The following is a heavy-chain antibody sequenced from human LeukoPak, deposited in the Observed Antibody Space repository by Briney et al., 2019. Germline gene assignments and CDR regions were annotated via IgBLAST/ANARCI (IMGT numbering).Heavy chain of an antibody. D-gene: IGHD1-1*01. J-gene: IGHJ5*02. CDR2: MNPNSGNT. Sequence: GASVKVSCKASGYTFTSYDINWVRQATGQGLEWMGWMNPNSGNTGYAQKFQGRVTMTRNTSISTAHMELSSLRSEDTAVYYCARENNWTDEKCYWFDPWGQGTLVTVSS. V-gene: IGHV1-8*01. CDR3: ARENNWTDEKCYWFDP. CDR1: GYTFTSYD.